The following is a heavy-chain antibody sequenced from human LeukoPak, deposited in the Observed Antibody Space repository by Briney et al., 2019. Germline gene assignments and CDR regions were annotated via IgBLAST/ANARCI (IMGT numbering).Heavy chain of an antibody. CDR1: GGSISIYY. CDR3: ARDETYFYDSSGYLTIRAFDI. J-gene: IGHJ3*02. CDR2: SYNSGST. V-gene: IGHV4-59*01. Sequence: SETLSLTCTVSGGSISIYYWSWVRQPPGKGLEWIGYSYNSGSTNYNPSPKSRVTISEDTSKNQFSLKLSSVTGADTAVYYCARDETYFYDSSGYLTIRAFDIWGQGTMVTVSS. D-gene: IGHD3-22*01.